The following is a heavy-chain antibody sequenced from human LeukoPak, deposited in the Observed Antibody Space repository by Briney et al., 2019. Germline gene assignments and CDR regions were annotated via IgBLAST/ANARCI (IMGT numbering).Heavy chain of an antibody. Sequence: ASVKVSCKASVYIFTDYYMHWVRQAPGQGLEWMGWMNPNSGVTNYAQKFQVRVTMTGDTSIRTAYMELSSLRSDDTAVYYCARDLRLAVSGTSGFDIWGQGTVVTVSS. CDR1: VYIFTDYY. CDR2: MNPNSGVT. D-gene: IGHD6-19*01. CDR3: ARDLRLAVSGTSGFDI. V-gene: IGHV1-2*02. J-gene: IGHJ3*02.